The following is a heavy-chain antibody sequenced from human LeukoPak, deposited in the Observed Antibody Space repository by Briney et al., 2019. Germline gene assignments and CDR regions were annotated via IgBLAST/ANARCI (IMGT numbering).Heavy chain of an antibody. D-gene: IGHD1-26*01. Sequence: GGSLRLSCAASGNYWMHWVRQAPGKGLEWVSTISGGGGSTYYADSVKGRFTISRDNSKNTLYLQVNSLRAEDTAVYYCAKGGKWDVTPFDYWGQGTLVTVSS. CDR2: ISGGGGST. CDR3: AKGGKWDVTPFDY. J-gene: IGHJ4*02. V-gene: IGHV3-23*01. CDR1: GNYW.